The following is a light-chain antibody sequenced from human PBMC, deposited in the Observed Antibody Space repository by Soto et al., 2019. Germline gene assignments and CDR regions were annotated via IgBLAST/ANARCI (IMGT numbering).Light chain of an antibody. Sequence: AIRMTQSPSSFSASTGDRVTITCRASQGISGYLAWYQQKPGKAPKLLIYAASTLQSGVPSRFSGSGSGTDFTLTISCLQSEDVATYYCQQYYSYPHPFGQGTKVEIK. V-gene: IGKV1-8*01. CDR1: QGISGY. CDR2: AAS. J-gene: IGKJ1*01. CDR3: QQYYSYPHP.